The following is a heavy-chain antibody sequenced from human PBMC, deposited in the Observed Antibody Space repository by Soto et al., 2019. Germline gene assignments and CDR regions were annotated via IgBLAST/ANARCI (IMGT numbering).Heavy chain of an antibody. V-gene: IGHV1-18*01. CDR1: GYTFTSYG. Sequence: ASVKVSCKASGYTFTSYGISWVRQAPGQGLEWMGWISAYNGNTNYAQKLQGRVTMTTDTSISTAYMELSRLRSDDTAVYYCARVRAYYYGSGSYHYYGMDVWGQGTTVTVSS. CDR3: ARVRAYYYGSGSYHYYGMDV. CDR2: ISAYNGNT. D-gene: IGHD3-10*01. J-gene: IGHJ6*02.